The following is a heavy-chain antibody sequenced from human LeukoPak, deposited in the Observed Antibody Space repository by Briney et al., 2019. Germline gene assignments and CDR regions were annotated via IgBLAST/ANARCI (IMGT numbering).Heavy chain of an antibody. Sequence: PSETLSLTCTVSGGSISSYYWSWIRQPPGKGLEWIGYIYYSGSTNYNPSLKSRVTISVDTSKNQFSLKPSSVTAADTAVYYCGRRGYYDSSGYLLGDIWGQGTMVTVSS. CDR2: IYYSGST. J-gene: IGHJ3*02. V-gene: IGHV4-59*08. CDR3: GRRGYYDSSGYLLGDI. D-gene: IGHD3-22*01. CDR1: GGSISSYY.